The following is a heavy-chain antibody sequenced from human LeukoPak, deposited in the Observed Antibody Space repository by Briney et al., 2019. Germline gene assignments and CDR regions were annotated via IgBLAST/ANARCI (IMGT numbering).Heavy chain of an antibody. D-gene: IGHD3-3*01. CDR3: ARGRGRQGITIFGVARGPFDY. V-gene: IGHV1-46*01. CDR2: INPSGGST. J-gene: IGHJ4*02. CDR1: GYTFTSYY. Sequence: ASVEVSCKASGYTFTSYYMHWVRQAPGQGLEWMGIINPSGGSTSYAQKFQGRVTMTRDTSTSTVYMELSSLRSEDTAVYYCARGRGRQGITIFGVARGPFDYWGQGTLVTVSS.